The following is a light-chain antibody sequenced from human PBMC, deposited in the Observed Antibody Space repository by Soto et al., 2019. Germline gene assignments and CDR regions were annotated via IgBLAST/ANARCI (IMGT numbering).Light chain of an antibody. CDR3: SSYRSGSTV. Sequence: QSVLTQPASVSGSPGQSITISCTGTSGDVGGYKYVSWYQQHPGKAPKLMIYEVNNRPSGVPNRFSGSKSGNTASLTISGLQAEDEADYYCSSYRSGSTVFGGGTKLPVL. J-gene: IGLJ3*02. CDR2: EVN. CDR1: SGDVGGYKY. V-gene: IGLV2-14*01.